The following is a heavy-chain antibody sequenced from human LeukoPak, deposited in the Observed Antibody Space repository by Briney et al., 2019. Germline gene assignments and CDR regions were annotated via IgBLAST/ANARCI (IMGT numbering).Heavy chain of an antibody. D-gene: IGHD3-22*01. Sequence: SVKVSCKASGGTFSSYAISWVRQAPGQGLEWMGGIIPIFGTANYAQKFQGRVTITADESTSTAYMELSSLRSEDTAVYYCARGRYYDSSGYYSADYFDYWGQGTLVTASS. J-gene: IGHJ4*02. CDR3: ARGRYYDSSGYYSADYFDY. CDR1: GGTFSSYA. V-gene: IGHV1-69*13. CDR2: IIPIFGTA.